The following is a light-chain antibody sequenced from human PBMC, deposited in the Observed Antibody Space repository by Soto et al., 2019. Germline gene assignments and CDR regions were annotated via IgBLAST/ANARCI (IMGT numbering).Light chain of an antibody. CDR2: GAS. CDR3: QQYNNWPQWT. J-gene: IGKJ1*01. Sequence: EIVMTQSPATLSVSPGERATLSCRASQSVSSNLAWYQQRLGQAPRLLIFGASTRATGIPARFSGSGSGTEFTLTISSLQSEDFAVYYCQQYNNWPQWTFGQGTKVDIK. V-gene: IGKV3-15*01. CDR1: QSVSSN.